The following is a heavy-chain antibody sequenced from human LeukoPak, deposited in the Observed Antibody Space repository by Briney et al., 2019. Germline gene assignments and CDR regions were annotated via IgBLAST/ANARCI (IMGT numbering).Heavy chain of an antibody. Sequence: GGSLRLSCAASGFTFSSYWMSWVRQAPGKGLEWVANIKQDGSEKYYVDSVKGRFTISRDNAKNSLYLQMNSLRAEDMALYYCAKERGRWGQQLVSVLDYWGQGALVTVSS. CDR1: GFTFSSYW. CDR3: AKERGRWGQQLVSVLDY. D-gene: IGHD6-13*01. V-gene: IGHV3-7*03. CDR2: IKQDGSEK. J-gene: IGHJ4*02.